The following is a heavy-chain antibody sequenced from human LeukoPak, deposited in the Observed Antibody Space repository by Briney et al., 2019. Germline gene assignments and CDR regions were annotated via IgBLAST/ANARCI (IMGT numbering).Heavy chain of an antibody. CDR3: ARETAVSDNHDMDV. CDR1: GYTFTGYY. D-gene: IGHD1-14*01. J-gene: IGHJ6*02. CDR2: IIPIFGTA. Sequence: SVKVSCKASGYTFTGYYMHWVRQAPGQGLEWMGGIIPIFGTANYAQKFQGRVTITADESTSTAYMELSSLRSEDTAVYYCARETAVSDNHDMDVWGQETTLTVSS. V-gene: IGHV1-69*13.